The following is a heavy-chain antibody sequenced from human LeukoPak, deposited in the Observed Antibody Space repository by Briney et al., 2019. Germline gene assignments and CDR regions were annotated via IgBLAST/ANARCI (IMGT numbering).Heavy chain of an antibody. J-gene: IGHJ4*02. CDR3: VKPMYYFGSGSFDA. CDR1: GYTFTGYN. V-gene: IGHV1-2*02. D-gene: IGHD3-10*01. Sequence: ASVKVSCKTSGYTFTGYNMHWVRQAPGQGLEWMGWINPNNGAANFAQKFQGRVTLTRDTSISTAYMELKWLRSDDTAVYYCVKPMYYFGSGSFDAWGQGTVVTVSS. CDR2: INPNNGAA.